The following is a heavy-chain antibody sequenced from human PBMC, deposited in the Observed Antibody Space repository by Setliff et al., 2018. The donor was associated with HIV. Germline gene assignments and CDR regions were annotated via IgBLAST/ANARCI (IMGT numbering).Heavy chain of an antibody. CDR1: GFTFGSYA. J-gene: IGHJ3*02. CDR2: ISGSGDST. D-gene: IGHD2-2*01. CDR3: ASNYCSSTSCYLGAFDI. V-gene: IGHV3-23*01. Sequence: GGSLRLSCAPSGFTFGSYAMSWVRQAPGKGLEWVSVISGSGDSTFYADSLKGRFTISRDNSKNTLYLQMNSLRAEDTAVYYCASNYCSSTSCYLGAFDIWGQGTMVTVSS.